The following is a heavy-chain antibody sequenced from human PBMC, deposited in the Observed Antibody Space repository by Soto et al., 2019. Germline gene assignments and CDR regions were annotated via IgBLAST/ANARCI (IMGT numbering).Heavy chain of an antibody. CDR2: INHSGST. Sequence: SETLSLTCAVYGGSFSGYYWSWIRQPPGKGLEWIGEINHSGSTNYNPSLKSRVTISVDTSKNQFSLKLSSVTAADTAVYYCARKRWSSGWQTPPRGIDYWGQGTLVTVSS. V-gene: IGHV4-34*01. J-gene: IGHJ4*02. CDR3: ARKRWSSGWQTPPRGIDY. CDR1: GGSFSGYY. D-gene: IGHD6-19*01.